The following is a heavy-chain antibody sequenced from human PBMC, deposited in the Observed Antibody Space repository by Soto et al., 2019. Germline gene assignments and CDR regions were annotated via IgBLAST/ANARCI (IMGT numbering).Heavy chain of an antibody. V-gene: IGHV3-23*01. CDR3: AKVAPGSGTDSFFFDF. CDR2: ISATGGST. J-gene: IGHJ4*02. CDR1: GFTFSSFH. D-gene: IGHD3-10*01. Sequence: EVQLLESGGGLVQPGGSLRLSCAASGFTFSSFHMDWVRQAPGKGLEWVSAISATGGSTFYPDSVRGRFTISRDNSRNTLYLQMHGLRVEDTAIYYCAKVAPGSGTDSFFFDFWGQGTLVTVSS.